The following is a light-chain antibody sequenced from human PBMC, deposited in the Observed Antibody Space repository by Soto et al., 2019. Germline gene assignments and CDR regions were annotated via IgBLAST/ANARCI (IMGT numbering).Light chain of an antibody. CDR2: GTS. CDR1: QSFSSN. Sequence: VLTQSPSTLSVAPWDRATLSSSDSQSFSSNVAWYQQKPGQAPRLLIYGTSSRVTGIPARFSGSGSGTEFTLTISSLQSEDFAVYDCQQYYNWPLTFGGGTKVDIK. V-gene: IGKV3-15*01. CDR3: QQYYNWPLT. J-gene: IGKJ4*01.